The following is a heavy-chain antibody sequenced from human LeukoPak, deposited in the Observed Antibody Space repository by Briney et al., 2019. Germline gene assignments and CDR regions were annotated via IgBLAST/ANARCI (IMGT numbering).Heavy chain of an antibody. Sequence: PGGSLRLSCAASGFTFSDYYIDWVRQAPGKGLEWVGRATDKANSYITEYAASVRGRFTISRDDSNNSVFLQMNSLKTEDTAVYYCTREAPAGTGRGYWGQGTLVTVSS. D-gene: IGHD6-13*01. CDR3: TREAPAGTGRGY. V-gene: IGHV3-72*01. CDR2: ATDKANSYIT. CDR1: GFTFSDYY. J-gene: IGHJ4*02.